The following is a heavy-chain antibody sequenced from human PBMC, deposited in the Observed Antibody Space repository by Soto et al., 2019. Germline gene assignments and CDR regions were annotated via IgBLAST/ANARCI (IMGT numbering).Heavy chain of an antibody. V-gene: IGHV1-2*04. Sequence: QVQLVQSGAEVRKPGASVTVSCRSSGDSFNDYYIHWVRQAPGQGFEWMGWINPNGGVTKYAQKFQGWVSMTRDTSIRTVYMQLSWLRSDDTAGYYCARESGGATATLDYYYFYMDVWGTGTTVTVSS. CDR1: GDSFNDYY. CDR2: INPNGGVT. D-gene: IGHD5-12*01. J-gene: IGHJ6*03. CDR3: ARESGGATATLDYYYFYMDV.